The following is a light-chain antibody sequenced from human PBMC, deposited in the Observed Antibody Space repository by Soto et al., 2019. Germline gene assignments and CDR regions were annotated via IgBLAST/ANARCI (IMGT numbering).Light chain of an antibody. Sequence: DIQMTQSPSSLSASVGDRVTITCRASQSISNYLNWYQHKPGKAPRLLVYAASSLQSGVPSRFNGSGSGTDFTLTITSLQPEDFATYYCQQSYGAPPWTFGQGTKVEIK. CDR2: AAS. CDR3: QQSYGAPPWT. CDR1: QSISNY. V-gene: IGKV1-39*01. J-gene: IGKJ1*01.